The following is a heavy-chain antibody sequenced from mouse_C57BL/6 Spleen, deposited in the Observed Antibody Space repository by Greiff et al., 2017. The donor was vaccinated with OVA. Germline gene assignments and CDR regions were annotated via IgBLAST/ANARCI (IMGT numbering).Heavy chain of an antibody. CDR1: GFNIKDDY. V-gene: IGHV14-4*01. Sequence: VQLQQSGAELVRPGASVKLSCTASGFNIKDDYMHWVKQRPEQGLEWIGWIDPENGDTEYASKFPGQATITADTPYNTAYLQLSSLTSEDTAVYYCTTWKDYDAMDYWGQGTSVTVSS. CDR3: TTWKDYDAMDY. CDR2: IDPENGDT. J-gene: IGHJ4*01.